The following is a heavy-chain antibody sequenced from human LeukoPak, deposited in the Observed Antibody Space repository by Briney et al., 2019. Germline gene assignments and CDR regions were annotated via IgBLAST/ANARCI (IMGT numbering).Heavy chain of an antibody. CDR2: VRGSGGAT. V-gene: IGHV3-23*01. Sequence: PGRSLRLSCAASGFTFNNYAMSWVRRAPGNWLELVSHVRGSGGATYYADSVKVRFTISRDNSKNTLYLQMNSLRAEDTAVYYCAKRTDVLTGYYNGWGQGTLVTVSS. CDR3: AKRTDVLTGYYNG. D-gene: IGHD3-9*01. J-gene: IGHJ4*02. CDR1: GFTFNNYA.